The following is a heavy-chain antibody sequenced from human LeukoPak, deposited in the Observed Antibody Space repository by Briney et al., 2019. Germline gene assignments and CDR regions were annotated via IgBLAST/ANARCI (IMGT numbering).Heavy chain of an antibody. J-gene: IGHJ5*02. V-gene: IGHV4-39*07. CDR1: GGSISSSSYY. CDR3: AREDIVVVPAAFDP. D-gene: IGHD2-2*01. Sequence: PSETLSLTCTVSGGSISSSSYYWGWIRHPPGKGLEWIGSIYYSGSTYYNPSLKSRVTISVDTSKNQFSLKLSSVTAADTAVYYCAREDIVVVPAAFDPWGQGTLVTVSS. CDR2: IYYSGST.